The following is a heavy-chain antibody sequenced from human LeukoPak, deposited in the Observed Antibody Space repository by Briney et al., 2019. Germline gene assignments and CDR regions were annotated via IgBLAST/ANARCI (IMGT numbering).Heavy chain of an antibody. CDR3: ARVRNEYYYYYGMDV. Sequence: ASVKVSCKASGYTFTSYGISWVRQAPGQGLEWMGWISAYNGNTNYAQKLQGRVTMTTDTSTSTAYMELRSLRSDDTAVYYCARVRNEYYYYYGMDVWGLGTTVTVSS. V-gene: IGHV1-18*01. CDR2: ISAYNGNT. J-gene: IGHJ6*02. CDR1: GYTFTSYG.